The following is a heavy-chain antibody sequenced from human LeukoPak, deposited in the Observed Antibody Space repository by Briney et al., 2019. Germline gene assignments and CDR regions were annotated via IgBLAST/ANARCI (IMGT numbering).Heavy chain of an antibody. V-gene: IGHV1-69*05. J-gene: IGHJ6*03. CDR3: ARVDRHHFYMDV. CDR1: GDSFNNYI. D-gene: IGHD1-14*01. CDR2: VTPLFNTP. Sequence: ASVKASCKASGDSFNNYIITWVPQAPGQGLEWMGGVTPLFNTPNYAQKFQGRISITTDASTHTSYLELRSLRSEDTAVYSCARVDRHHFYMDVWGKGTTVTVSS.